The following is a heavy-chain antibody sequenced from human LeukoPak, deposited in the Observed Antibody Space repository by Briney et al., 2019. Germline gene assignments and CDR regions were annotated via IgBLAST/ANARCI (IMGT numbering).Heavy chain of an antibody. V-gene: IGHV4-61*02. D-gene: IGHD6-13*01. CDR2: IYTSGST. J-gene: IGHJ5*02. CDR3: ARGVAAAGKIDP. Sequence: PSQTLSLTCTVSGGSISSGSYYWSWIRQPAGKGLEWIVRIYTSGSTNYNPSLKSRVTISVDTSKNQFSLKLSSVTAADTAVYYCARGVAAAGKIDPWGQGTLVTVSS. CDR1: GGSISSGSYY.